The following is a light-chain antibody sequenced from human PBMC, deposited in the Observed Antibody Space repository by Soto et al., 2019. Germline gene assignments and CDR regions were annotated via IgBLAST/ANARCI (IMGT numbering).Light chain of an antibody. CDR1: QSVSSS. V-gene: IGKV3-15*01. CDR2: GAS. J-gene: IGKJ1*01. CDR3: QQYYNWRPR. Sequence: EVVMTRSPATLSVSPGDTATLSCRSSQSVSSSVAWYQQKTGQPPRLLIYGASTRATGVPARFSGSGSGTEFTLTISRLQSEDFAVYYCQQYYNWRPRFGQGTKVDIK.